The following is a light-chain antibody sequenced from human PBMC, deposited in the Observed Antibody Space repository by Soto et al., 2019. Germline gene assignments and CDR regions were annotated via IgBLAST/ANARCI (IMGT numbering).Light chain of an antibody. CDR1: QSVSSN. CDR2: GAS. J-gene: IGKJ1*01. Sequence: EIVMTQSPATLSVSPGERATLSCRASQSVSSNLAWYQQKPGQAPRLLIYGASTRATGIPVRFSGSGSGTEFTLTISRLQSEDLAVYYCQQYNNWPTFGQGTKVEIK. CDR3: QQYNNWPT. V-gene: IGKV3-15*01.